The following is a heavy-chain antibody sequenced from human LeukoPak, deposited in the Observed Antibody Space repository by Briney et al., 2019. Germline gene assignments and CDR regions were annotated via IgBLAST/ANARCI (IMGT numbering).Heavy chain of an antibody. V-gene: IGHV4-34*01. J-gene: IGHJ5*02. CDR3: ARDLTAQNWFDP. CDR1: GGSFSGYY. Sequence: PSETLSLTCAVYGGSFSGYYWSWIRQPPGKGLEWIGEINHSGSTNYNPSLKSRVTISVDTSKNQFSLKLSSVTAADTAVYYCARDLTAQNWFDPWGQGTLVTVSS. CDR2: INHSGST.